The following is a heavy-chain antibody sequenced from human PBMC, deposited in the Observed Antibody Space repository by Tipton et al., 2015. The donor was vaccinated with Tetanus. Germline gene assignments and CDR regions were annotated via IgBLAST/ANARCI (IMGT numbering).Heavy chain of an antibody. Sequence: TLSLTCTVSGDSVRSGSYYWTWIRQPPGKGLEWIGYIFYTGSTNYNPSLKSRVTISVDTSKNQFSLKLNSVTAADTAVYYCARDRGYYYASSGPCDYWGQGTLVTVSS. CDR1: GDSVRSGSYY. J-gene: IGHJ4*02. CDR2: IFYTGST. V-gene: IGHV4-61*01. CDR3: ARDRGYYYASSGPCDY. D-gene: IGHD3-22*01.